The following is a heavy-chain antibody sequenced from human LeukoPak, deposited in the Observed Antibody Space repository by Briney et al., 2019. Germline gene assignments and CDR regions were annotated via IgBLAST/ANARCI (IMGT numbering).Heavy chain of an antibody. V-gene: IGHV4-39*01. Sequence: SETLSLTCTVSGGSISSSSYYWGWIRQPPGKGLEWIGSIYYSGSTYYNPSLKSRVTISVDTSKNQFSLKLSSVTAADTAVYYCARGDIVVVPAAMPGEYYYYGMDVWGQGTTVTVSS. J-gene: IGHJ6*02. D-gene: IGHD2-2*01. CDR3: ARGDIVVVPAAMPGEYYYYGMDV. CDR2: IYYSGST. CDR1: GGSISSSSYY.